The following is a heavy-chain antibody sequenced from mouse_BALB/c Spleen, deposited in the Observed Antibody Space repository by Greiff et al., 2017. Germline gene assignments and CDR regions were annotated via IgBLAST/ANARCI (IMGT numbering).Heavy chain of an antibody. J-gene: IGHJ2*01. CDR3: ARRDYGSTFDY. CDR1: GYTFTSYT. CDR2: INPSSGYT. V-gene: IGHV1-4*01. Sequence: QVQLKQSGAELARPGASVKMSCKASGYTFTSYTMHWVKQRPGQGLEWIGYINPSSGYTNYNQKFKDKATLTADKSSSTAYMQLSSLTSQDSAVYYCARRDYGSTFDYWGQGTTLTVSS. D-gene: IGHD1-1*01.